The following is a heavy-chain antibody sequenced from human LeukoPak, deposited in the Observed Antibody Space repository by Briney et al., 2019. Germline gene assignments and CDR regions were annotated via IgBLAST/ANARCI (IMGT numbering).Heavy chain of an antibody. D-gene: IGHD7-27*01. J-gene: IGHJ3*02. CDR2: IYSGGNT. CDR3: ARDLNWGAFDI. Sequence: GGSLRLSCTVSGFTVSSNSMSWVRQAPGKGLEWVSFIYSGGNTHYSDSVKGRFTISRDNSKNTLYLQMNSLRAEDTAVYYCARDLNWGAFDIRGQGTMVSVSS. CDR1: GFTVSSNS. V-gene: IGHV3-53*01.